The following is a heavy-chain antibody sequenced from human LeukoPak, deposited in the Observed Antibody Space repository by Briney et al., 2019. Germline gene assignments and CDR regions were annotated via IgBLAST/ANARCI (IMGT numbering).Heavy chain of an antibody. Sequence: SETLSLTCAVYDGSFSGYYWSWIRQPPGKGLEWIGEINHSGSTNYNPSLKSRVTISVDTSKNQFSLKLSSVTAADTAVYYCARGHHTPHSSSDEYYFDYWGQGTLVTVSS. V-gene: IGHV4-34*01. CDR1: DGSFSGYY. J-gene: IGHJ4*02. CDR2: INHSGST. CDR3: ARGHHTPHSSSDEYYFDY. D-gene: IGHD6-13*01.